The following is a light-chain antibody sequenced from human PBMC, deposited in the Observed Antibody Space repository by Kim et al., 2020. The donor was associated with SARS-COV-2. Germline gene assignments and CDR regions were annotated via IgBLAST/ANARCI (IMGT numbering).Light chain of an antibody. J-gene: IGLJ3*02. Sequence: SVKLTCTLSSWHSSYAIAWHQQQPEKGPRYLMKLNSDGSHSKGDGIPDRFSGSSSGAERYLTISSLQSEDEADYYCQTWGTGIRVFGGGTQLTVL. CDR2: LNSDGSH. V-gene: IGLV4-69*01. CDR3: QTWGTGIRV. CDR1: SWHSSYA.